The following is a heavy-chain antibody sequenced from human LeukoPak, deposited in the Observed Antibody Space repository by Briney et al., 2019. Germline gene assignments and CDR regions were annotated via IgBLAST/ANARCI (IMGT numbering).Heavy chain of an antibody. CDR3: ARANYDDAFDI. CDR2: INRSGST. CDR1: GGSLSGYF. J-gene: IGHJ3*02. D-gene: IGHD3-16*01. Sequence: PSETLSLTCAVYGGSLSGYFWSWIRQPPGTGLECIGEINRSGSTKYHPSLKSRVTISVDTSKNQFSLKLTSVTAADTAVYYCARANYDDAFDIWGQGTKVTVSA. V-gene: IGHV4-34*01.